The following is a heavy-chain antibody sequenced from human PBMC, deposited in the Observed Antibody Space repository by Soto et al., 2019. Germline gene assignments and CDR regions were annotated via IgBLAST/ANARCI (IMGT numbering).Heavy chain of an antibody. J-gene: IGHJ5*02. Sequence: SETLSLTCAVYGGSFSGYYWSWIRQPPGKGLEWIGEINHSGSTNYNPSLKSRVTISVDTPKNQFSLKLSSVTAADTAVYYCARGQEVVVTPNWFDPWGQGTLVTVSS. CDR2: INHSGST. CDR1: GGSFSGYY. D-gene: IGHD3-22*01. CDR3: ARGQEVVVTPNWFDP. V-gene: IGHV4-34*01.